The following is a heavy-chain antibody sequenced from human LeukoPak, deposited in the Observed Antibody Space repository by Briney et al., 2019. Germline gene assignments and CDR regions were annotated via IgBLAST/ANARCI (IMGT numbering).Heavy chain of an antibody. CDR3: ARENSGGWFDP. J-gene: IGHJ5*02. CDR1: GFTFSSYA. Sequence: GGSLRLSCAASGFTFSSYAMHWVRQAPGKGLGWVAVISYDGSNKYYADSVKGRFTISRDNSKNTLYLQMNSLRAEDTAVYYCARENSGGWFDPWGQGTLVTVSS. V-gene: IGHV3-30-3*01. D-gene: IGHD6-25*01. CDR2: ISYDGSNK.